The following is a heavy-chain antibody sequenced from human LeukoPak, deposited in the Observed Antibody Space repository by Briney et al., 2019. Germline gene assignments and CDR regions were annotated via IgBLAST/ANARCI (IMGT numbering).Heavy chain of an antibody. CDR3: VRERAGAIFDY. CDR1: GGSISSYY. Sequence: SETLSLTCTVSGGSISSYYWSWIRQPPGKGLEWIGYIYYSGSTNYNPSLKSRVTISVDTSKNQFSLKLSSVTAADTAVYYCVRERAGAIFDYWGQGTLVTVSS. CDR2: IYYSGST. J-gene: IGHJ4*02. V-gene: IGHV4-59*01. D-gene: IGHD1-26*01.